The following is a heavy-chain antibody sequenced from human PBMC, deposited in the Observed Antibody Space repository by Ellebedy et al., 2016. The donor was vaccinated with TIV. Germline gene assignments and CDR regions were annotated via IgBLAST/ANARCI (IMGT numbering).Heavy chain of an antibody. Sequence: GGSLRLSCTASGFTLNNYWMTWVRQAPGKGLEWVANMNEDGTKKHYVDSVKGRFTISRDNAGNSLYLQMNSLGAEDTAVYYCARAIYGASYLWGRGTLVTVSS. CDR1: GFTLNNYW. CDR3: ARAIYGASYL. CDR2: MNEDGTKK. D-gene: IGHD4-17*01. V-gene: IGHV3-7*01. J-gene: IGHJ2*01.